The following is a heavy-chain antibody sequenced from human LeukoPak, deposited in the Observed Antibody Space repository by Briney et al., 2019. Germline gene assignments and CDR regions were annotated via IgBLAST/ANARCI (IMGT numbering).Heavy chain of an antibody. D-gene: IGHD4-23*01. CDR1: EFTFSSYS. CDR3: ARDPGYGGNSGWYFDL. V-gene: IGHV3-21*01. Sequence: GGSLRLSCAASEFTFSSYSMNWVRQAPGKGLEWVSSISSSSSYMYYADSVEGRFTISRDNAKNSLYLQMNSLRAEDTAVYYCARDPGYGGNSGWYFDLWGRGTLVTVSS. J-gene: IGHJ2*01. CDR2: ISSSSSYM.